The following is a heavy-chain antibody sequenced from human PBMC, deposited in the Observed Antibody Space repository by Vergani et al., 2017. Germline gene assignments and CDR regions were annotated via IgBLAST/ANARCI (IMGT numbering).Heavy chain of an antibody. CDR3: ARHIRWGRDGYNLHDY. Sequence: QVQLQESGPGLVKPSETLSLTCTVSGDSVISTDYHWGWIRQPPGKGLEWIGSIYYSGSTYYNPSLKSRVTISVDTSKNQFSLKLSSVTAADTAVYYCARHIRWGRDGYNLHDYWGQGTLVTVSS. CDR1: GDSVISTDYH. J-gene: IGHJ4*02. V-gene: IGHV4-39*01. D-gene: IGHD5-24*01. CDR2: IYYSGST.